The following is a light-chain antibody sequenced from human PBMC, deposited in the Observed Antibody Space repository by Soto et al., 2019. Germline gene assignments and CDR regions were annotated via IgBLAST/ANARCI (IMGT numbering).Light chain of an antibody. Sequence: DIQMTQSPSTLSASVGDRVTITCRASQSISSWLAWYQQKPGKAPKLLIYEASSLKSGVPSRFSGSGSGTDFTLTISRLEPEDFAVYYCQQYGSSPTTSGQGTKVDIK. J-gene: IGKJ1*01. CDR2: EAS. CDR1: QSISSW. V-gene: IGKV1-5*03. CDR3: QQYGSSPTT.